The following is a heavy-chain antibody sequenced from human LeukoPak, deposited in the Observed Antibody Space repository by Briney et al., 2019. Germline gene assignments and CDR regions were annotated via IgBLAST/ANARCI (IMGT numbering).Heavy chain of an antibody. CDR2: INPNSGGT. J-gene: IGHJ5*02. V-gene: IGHV1-2*02. D-gene: IGHD1-26*01. Sequence: ASVKVSCKASGYTFTSYYMHWVRQAPGQELEWMGWINPNSGGTNYAQKFQGRVTMTRDTSISTAYMELSRLRSDDTAVYYCARGRRVGARVNWFDPWGQGTLVTVSS. CDR1: GYTFTSYY. CDR3: ARGRRVGARVNWFDP.